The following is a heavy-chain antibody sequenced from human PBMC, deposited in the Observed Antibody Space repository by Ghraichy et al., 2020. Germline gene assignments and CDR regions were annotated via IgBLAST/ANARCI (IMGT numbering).Heavy chain of an antibody. Sequence: LSLTCAASGFTFSSYWMSWVRQAPGKGLEWVANIKQDGSEKDHVASVKGRFTISRDNAKNSLYLQMNSLRAEDTAVYYCARLRWELPGYYYDYWGQGTLVTVSS. CDR3: ARLRWELPGYYYDY. J-gene: IGHJ4*02. CDR2: IKQDGSEK. V-gene: IGHV3-7*01. D-gene: IGHD1-26*01. CDR1: GFTFSSYW.